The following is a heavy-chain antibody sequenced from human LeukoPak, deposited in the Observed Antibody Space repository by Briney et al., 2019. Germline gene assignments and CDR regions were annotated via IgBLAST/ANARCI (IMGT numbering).Heavy chain of an antibody. CDR2: INPNSGGT. Sequence: ASVKVSCKASGYTFTGYYMHWVRQAPEQGLEWMGWINPNSGGTNYAQKFQGRVTMTRDTSISTAYMELSRLRSDDTAVYYCARVGLGYCSGGSCYDNDYWGQGTLVTVSS. CDR3: ARVGLGYCSGGSCYDNDY. V-gene: IGHV1-2*02. D-gene: IGHD2-15*01. CDR1: GYTFTGYY. J-gene: IGHJ4*02.